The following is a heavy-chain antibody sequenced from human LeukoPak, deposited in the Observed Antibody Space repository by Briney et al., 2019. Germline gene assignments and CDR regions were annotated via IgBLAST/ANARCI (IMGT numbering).Heavy chain of an antibody. J-gene: IGHJ6*02. V-gene: IGHV1-8*01. CDR3: ASVYKYGMDV. Sequence: ASVKVSCKTSGYTFTNYDINWVRQATGQGLEWMGWMNPKSGNTGSAQRFQGRVTMTRDTSISTAYMELNSLRSEDTAVYYCASVYKYGMDVWGQGTTDTVSS. CDR1: GYTFTNYD. CDR2: MNPKSGNT.